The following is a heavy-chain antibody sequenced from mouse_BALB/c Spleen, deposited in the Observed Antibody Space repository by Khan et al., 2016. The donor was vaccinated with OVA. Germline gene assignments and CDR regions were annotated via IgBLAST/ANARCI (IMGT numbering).Heavy chain of an antibody. CDR3: ARHGSNSWFAY. V-gene: IGHV1-31*01. CDR2: IDPFNGGS. D-gene: IGHD1-1*01. CDR1: GYSFTSYY. J-gene: IGHJ3*01. Sequence: VQLQQSGPELMKPGASVKISCKASGYSFTSYYIHWVKQSHGKTLEWIGYIDPFNGGSTYNQKFKVKATLTVDNSSRTAYMQLSSLTSDDSAVYCCARHGSNSWFAYWGQGTLVTVSA.